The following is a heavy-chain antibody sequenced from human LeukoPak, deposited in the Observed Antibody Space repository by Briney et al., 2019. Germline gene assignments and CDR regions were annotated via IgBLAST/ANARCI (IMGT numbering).Heavy chain of an antibody. D-gene: IGHD1-26*01. J-gene: IGHJ5*02. Sequence: PGGSLRLSCEVSGFTFNTYGIHWVRQTPGKGLEWVALISYDGTKKWYTDSVKGRFTISRDNSKNMLYLQMNSLRTEDTAMYYCTKNTGRREGWFDPWGQGTLVTVSS. CDR2: ISYDGTKK. CDR1: GFTFNTYG. CDR3: TKNTGRREGWFDP. V-gene: IGHV3-30*18.